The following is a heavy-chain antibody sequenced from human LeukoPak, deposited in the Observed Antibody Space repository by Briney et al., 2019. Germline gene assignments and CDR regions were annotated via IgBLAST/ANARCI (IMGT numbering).Heavy chain of an antibody. V-gene: IGHV4-59*01. D-gene: IGHD6-19*01. CDR3: ARETGLAGFASGLGLNY. CDR2: IYGSGYT. J-gene: IGHJ4*02. CDR1: VGSISVWN. Sequence: SETLSLTCTVSVGSISVWNWSWIRQPPGKGLERIGYIYGSGYTNYNPSLKSRVTMSIETSTNHFSLKLTSVTAADTATYYCARETGLAGFASGLGLNYWGQGILVTLSP.